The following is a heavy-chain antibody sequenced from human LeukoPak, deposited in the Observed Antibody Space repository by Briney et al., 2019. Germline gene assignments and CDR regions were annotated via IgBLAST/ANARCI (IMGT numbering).Heavy chain of an antibody. CDR3: ARGSQDSSGYSDY. D-gene: IGHD3-22*01. J-gene: IGHJ4*02. V-gene: IGHV1-69*04. Sequence: ASVKVSCTASGGTFSSYAISWVRQAPGQGLEWMGRIIPIFGIANYAQKFQGRVTITADKSTSTAYMELSSLRSEDTAVYYCARGSQDSSGYSDYWGQGTLVTVSS. CDR1: GGTFSSYA. CDR2: IIPIFGIA.